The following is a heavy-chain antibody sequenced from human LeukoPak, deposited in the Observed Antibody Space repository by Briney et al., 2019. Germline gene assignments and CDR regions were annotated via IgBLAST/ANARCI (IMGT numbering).Heavy chain of an antibody. Sequence: SETLSLTCTVSGDSMNRGGYYWSWVRQHPGKGLEWVGFIYHSGTTFYNPSLESRATISVDTSQNQFSLKLTSVTAADTAVYYCARAVDYRNYFDYWGQGILVTVSS. CDR2: IYHSGTT. CDR1: GDSMNRGGYY. J-gene: IGHJ4*02. D-gene: IGHD4-11*01. V-gene: IGHV4-31*03. CDR3: ARAVDYRNYFDY.